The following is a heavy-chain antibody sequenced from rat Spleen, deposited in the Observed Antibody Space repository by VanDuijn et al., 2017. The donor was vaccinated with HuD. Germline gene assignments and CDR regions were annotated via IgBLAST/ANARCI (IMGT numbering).Heavy chain of an antibody. V-gene: IGHV2-13*01. Sequence: QVQLKESGPGLVQPSQTLSLTCTVSGFSLSNYGVIWVRQPPGKSPMWMGVIWSNGGTDYISAIKSRLNISRDTSKSQVLLKMNSLQTEDTAIYFCASPGLSFAYWGQGTLVTVSS. CDR2: IWSNGGT. CDR1: GFSLSNYG. J-gene: IGHJ3*01. CDR3: ASPGLSFAY. D-gene: IGHD4-1*01.